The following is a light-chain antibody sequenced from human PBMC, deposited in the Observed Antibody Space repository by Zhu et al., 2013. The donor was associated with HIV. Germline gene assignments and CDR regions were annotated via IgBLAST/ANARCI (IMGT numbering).Light chain of an antibody. Sequence: EIVMTQSPATLSVSPGDTATLSCRASQSVTNNLAWYQQKVGQAPRLLIYDASNRATGIPARFSGSGSGTDFTLTISSLEPEDFAVYFCLQYNNWPPITFGQGTRLEIK. CDR3: LQYNNWPPIT. J-gene: IGKJ5*01. V-gene: IGKV3D-15*01. CDR1: QSVTNN. CDR2: DAS.